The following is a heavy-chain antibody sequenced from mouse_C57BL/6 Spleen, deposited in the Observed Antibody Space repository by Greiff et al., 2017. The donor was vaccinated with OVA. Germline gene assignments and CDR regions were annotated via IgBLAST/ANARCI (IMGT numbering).Heavy chain of an antibody. CDR2: INPNNGGT. CDR1: GYTFTDYY. J-gene: IGHJ1*03. D-gene: IGHD1-1*01. Sequence: EVQLQQSGPELVKPGASVKISCKASGYTFTDYYMNWVKQSHGKSLEWIGDINPNNGGTSYNQKFKGKATLTVDKSSSTAYMELRSLTSEDSAVYYCASSGSSYWYFDVWGTGTTVTVSS. V-gene: IGHV1-26*01. CDR3: ASSGSSYWYFDV.